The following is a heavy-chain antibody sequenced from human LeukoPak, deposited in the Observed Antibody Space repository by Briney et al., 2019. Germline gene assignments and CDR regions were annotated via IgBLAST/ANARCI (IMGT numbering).Heavy chain of an antibody. CDR2: IYTSGST. J-gene: IGHJ4*02. Sequence: SETLSLTCTVSGGSISSYYWSWIRQPPGKGLEWIGYIYTSGSTNYNPSLKSRVTISVDTSKNQFSLKLSSVTAAYTAVYYCARTDSGSIYFDYWGQGTLVTVSS. CDR3: ARTDSGSIYFDY. D-gene: IGHD1-26*01. V-gene: IGHV4-4*09. CDR1: GGSISSYY.